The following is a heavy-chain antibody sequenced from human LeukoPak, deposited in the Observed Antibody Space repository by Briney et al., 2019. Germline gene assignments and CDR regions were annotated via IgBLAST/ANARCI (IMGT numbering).Heavy chain of an antibody. V-gene: IGHV3-23*01. CDR3: AKGPQLYSGYHPDY. J-gene: IGHJ4*02. D-gene: IGHD5-12*01. Sequence: GGSLSLSCAAPGFTFSGSAMTRGRQAPGKGLQWDSTITGSDDKTYYADSVKGRFTISRDFSKNMVHLHMNSLRVEDTAIYYCAKGPQLYSGYHPDYWGQGTLVTVSS. CDR2: ITGSDDKT. CDR1: GFTFSGSA.